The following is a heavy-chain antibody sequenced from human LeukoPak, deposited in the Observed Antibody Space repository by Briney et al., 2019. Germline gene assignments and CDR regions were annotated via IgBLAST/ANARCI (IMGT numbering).Heavy chain of an antibody. CDR2: INHSGST. J-gene: IGHJ4*02. D-gene: IGHD6-6*01. CDR3: ARTIAARPGGYYFDY. Sequence: PSETLSLTCAVYGGSFSGYYWSWIRQPPGKGLEWIGEINHSGSTNYNPSLKSRVTISVDTSKNQFSLKLSSVTAADTAVYYCARTIAARPGGYYFDYWGQGTLVTVSS. CDR1: GGSFSGYY. V-gene: IGHV4-34*01.